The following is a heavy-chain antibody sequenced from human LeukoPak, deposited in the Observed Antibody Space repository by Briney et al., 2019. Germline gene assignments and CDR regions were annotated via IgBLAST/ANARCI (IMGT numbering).Heavy chain of an antibody. Sequence: SETLSLTCTVSGGSISSYYWSWIRQPAGKGLEWIGRIYTSGSTNYNPSLKSRVTMPVDTSKNQFSLKLSSVTAADTAVYYCARGSIAAAGTDWYYYYGMDVWGQGTTVTVSS. CDR3: ARGSIAAAGTDWYYYYGMDV. CDR1: GGSISSYY. D-gene: IGHD6-13*01. CDR2: IYTSGST. V-gene: IGHV4-4*07. J-gene: IGHJ6*02.